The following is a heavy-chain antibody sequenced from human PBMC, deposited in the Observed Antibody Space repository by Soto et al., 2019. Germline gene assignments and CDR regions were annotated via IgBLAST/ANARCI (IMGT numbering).Heavy chain of an antibody. D-gene: IGHD6-13*01. CDR3: TRDASRDSSARGWFDP. V-gene: IGHV3-21*01. CDR1: GFTFRSFT. J-gene: IGHJ5*02. CDR2: ISSNSAYI. Sequence: GGSLRLSCAASGFTFRSFTMNWVRQAPGKGLEWVSTISSNSAYIYYTDALRGRFTISRDDAKNSLHLQMNSLRAEDTAVYYCTRDASRDSSARGWFDPWGPGTLVTVSS.